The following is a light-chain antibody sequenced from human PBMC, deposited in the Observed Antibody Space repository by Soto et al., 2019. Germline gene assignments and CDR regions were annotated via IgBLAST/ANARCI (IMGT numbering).Light chain of an antibody. Sequence: EIVMTQSPATLSVSPGERATLSCRASQGVSRNLSWYQQKPGQAPRLLIYGASTRATGIPARFSGSGSGTEFTLTISSLQSEDFAVYYCQQYNNWPKVTFGPGTKVDIK. CDR1: QGVSRN. V-gene: IGKV3-15*01. CDR3: QQYNNWPKVT. J-gene: IGKJ3*01. CDR2: GAS.